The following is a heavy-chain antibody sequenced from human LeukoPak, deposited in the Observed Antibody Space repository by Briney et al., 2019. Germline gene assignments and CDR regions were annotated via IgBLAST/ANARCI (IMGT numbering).Heavy chain of an antibody. V-gene: IGHV3-7*01. CDR3: ARSSSSWYYSDY. J-gene: IGHJ4*02. Sequence: GGSLRLSCAASGFTFSIYWMSWVRQAPGKGLEWVANIKQDGSQKYYVDSVKGRFTISRDNAKNSLYLQMNSLRAEDTAVYYCARSSSSWYYSDYWGQGTLVTVSS. CDR2: IKQDGSQK. CDR1: GFTFSIYW. D-gene: IGHD6-13*01.